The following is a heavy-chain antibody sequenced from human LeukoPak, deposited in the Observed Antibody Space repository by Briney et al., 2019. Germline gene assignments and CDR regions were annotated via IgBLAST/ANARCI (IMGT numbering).Heavy chain of an antibody. J-gene: IGHJ4*02. CDR2: ISYDGTEK. V-gene: IGHV3-30-3*01. CDR3: ARAIRGYSYVLDY. D-gene: IGHD5-18*01. Sequence: GGSLRLSCAASGLSFSSYAMHWVRQAPGKGLEWVAVISYDGTEKYYGDSVKGRFTISRDNSKNTLYLQMNSLRAEDTALYYCARAIRGYSYVLDYWGQGTLVTVSS. CDR1: GLSFSSYA.